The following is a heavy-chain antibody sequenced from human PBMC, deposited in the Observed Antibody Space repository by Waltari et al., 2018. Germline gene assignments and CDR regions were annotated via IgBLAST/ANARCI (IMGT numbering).Heavy chain of an antibody. J-gene: IGHJ4*02. V-gene: IGHV3-53*02. Sequence: ELQLVETGGGLVRPGGSLRLSCAATGFTVRSNYINWVRQAPGKGAEWLRVIYRGGSTDYADSVKGRFTISRDNSKNTLYLQMDSLTAEDTAIYYCARGAFRAYQPLLYFDYWGLGTPVTVSS. CDR3: ARGAFRAYQPLLYFDY. D-gene: IGHD2-15*01. CDR2: IYRGGST. CDR1: GFTVRSNY.